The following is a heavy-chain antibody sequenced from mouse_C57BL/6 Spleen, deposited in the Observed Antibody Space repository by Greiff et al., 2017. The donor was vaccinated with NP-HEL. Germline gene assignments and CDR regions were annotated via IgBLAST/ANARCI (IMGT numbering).Heavy chain of an antibody. D-gene: IGHD3-2*02. Sequence: VQLQQSGPELVKPGASVKISCKASGYTFTDYYMNWVKQSHGKSLEWIGDINPNNGGTSYNQKFKGKATLTVDKSSSTAYMELRSLTSEESAVYYCASRGKKAYYFDYWGQGTTLTVSS. CDR3: ASRGKKAYYFDY. J-gene: IGHJ2*01. CDR2: INPNNGGT. V-gene: IGHV1-26*01. CDR1: GYTFTDYY.